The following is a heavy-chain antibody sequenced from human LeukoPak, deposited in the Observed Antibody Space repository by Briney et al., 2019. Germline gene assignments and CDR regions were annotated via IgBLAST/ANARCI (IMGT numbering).Heavy chain of an antibody. J-gene: IGHJ3*02. CDR3: ARDRQQLVHDAFDI. CDR2: INPKSGGT. CDR1: AYTFTGCC. D-gene: IGHD6-6*01. Sequence: ASVKVSCKASAYTFTGCCMHWVRQAPGQGLEWMGRINPKSGGTNYAQKFKGRVTMTRDTSINTAYMELTRLTSDDTAVYYCARDRQQLVHDAFDIWGHGTMVTVSS. V-gene: IGHV1-2*06.